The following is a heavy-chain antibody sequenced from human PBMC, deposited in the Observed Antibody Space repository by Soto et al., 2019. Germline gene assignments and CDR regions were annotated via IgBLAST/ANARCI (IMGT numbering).Heavy chain of an antibody. CDR2: TKNKAQRYTT. CDR1: GFTLSDHY. J-gene: IGHJ4*02. CDR3: VRWDSGNPEN. Sequence: EVQLVESGGGLVQPGGSLRISCVVSGFTLSDHYIDWVRQAPGKGLEWVGRTKNKAQRYTTEYVASVKGRFTISRDDSENSVYLQMNSLKTEDTAVYYCVRWDSGNPENWGQGTLVTVSS. D-gene: IGHD1-26*01. V-gene: IGHV3-72*01.